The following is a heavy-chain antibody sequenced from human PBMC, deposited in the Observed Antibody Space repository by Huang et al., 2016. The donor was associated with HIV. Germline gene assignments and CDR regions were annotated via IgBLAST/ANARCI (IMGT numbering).Heavy chain of an antibody. J-gene: IGHJ6*02. Sequence: QVQLVQSGAEVKKPGSSVKVSCKDSGGTFSSNAISWGRRAPGRGLVWMGGISAKYATTNYAQKFQGRVTMIANESTSTAYMELSSLTSEDTAVYYCALTLGYFYAMDVWGQGTTVTVSS. D-gene: IGHD2-2*01. CDR3: ALTLGYFYAMDV. CDR1: GGTFSSNA. V-gene: IGHV1-69*01. CDR2: ISAKYATT.